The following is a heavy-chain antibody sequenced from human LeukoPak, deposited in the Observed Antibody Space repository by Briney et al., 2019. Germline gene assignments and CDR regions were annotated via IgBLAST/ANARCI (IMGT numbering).Heavy chain of an antibody. Sequence: GSLRLSCAASGFTVSSKYMTWVRQAPGKGLEWVSAIYIDGRTFYPDSAKGRFTISRDNSKNTLYLQMNSLRAEDTAVYYCARDNSGSYSFVDYWGQGTLVTVSS. V-gene: IGHV3-66*01. CDR3: ARDNSGSYSFVDY. CDR2: IYIDGRT. J-gene: IGHJ4*02. CDR1: GFTVSSKY. D-gene: IGHD3-10*01.